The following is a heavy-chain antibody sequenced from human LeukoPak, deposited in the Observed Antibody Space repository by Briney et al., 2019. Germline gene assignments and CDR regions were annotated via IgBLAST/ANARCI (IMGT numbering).Heavy chain of an antibody. D-gene: IGHD6-19*01. CDR1: GFTFSSYA. CDR3: AKGPLIEVAGTTWDY. V-gene: IGHV3-23*01. Sequence: GGSLRLSCAASGFTFSSYAMSWVRQFPGKGLEWVSAIRGTGVSTYYADSVKGRFTISRDNSKNTLHLRMNSLRSEDTAVYYCAKGPLIEVAGTTWDYWGQGTLVTVSS. J-gene: IGHJ4*02. CDR2: IRGTGVST.